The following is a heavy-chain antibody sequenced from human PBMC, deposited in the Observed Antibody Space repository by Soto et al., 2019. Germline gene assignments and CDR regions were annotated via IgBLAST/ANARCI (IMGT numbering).Heavy chain of an antibody. D-gene: IGHD3-22*01. J-gene: IGHJ6*02. CDR1: GGTFNNNA. CDR2: IIPILGTA. V-gene: IGHV1-69*13. CDR3: ARPYDSSDYYGGGMDV. Sequence: SVKVSCKASGGTFNNNAISWVRQAPGQGLEWMGGIIPILGTANYAQKFRGRVTITADESTSTGYMDLSSLRSEDTAVYYCARPYDSSDYYGGGMDVWGQGTTVTVSS.